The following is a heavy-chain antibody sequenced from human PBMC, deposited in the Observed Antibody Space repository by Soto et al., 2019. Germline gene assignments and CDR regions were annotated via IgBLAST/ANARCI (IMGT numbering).Heavy chain of an antibody. CDR2: VYYNGNT. D-gene: IGHD1-26*01. CDR1: GGSTSSSSYQ. Sequence: QLQLQESGPGLVKPSETLSLTCTVSGGSTSSSSYQWVWIRQPPGKGLEWIGNVYYNGNTYYNPSLTRPLTIPVDTSNNQFSLKVKPVTAADTAVYYCARLSGSYNDRYFDYWGQGTLVTVSS. V-gene: IGHV4-39*01. J-gene: IGHJ4*02. CDR3: ARLSGSYNDRYFDY.